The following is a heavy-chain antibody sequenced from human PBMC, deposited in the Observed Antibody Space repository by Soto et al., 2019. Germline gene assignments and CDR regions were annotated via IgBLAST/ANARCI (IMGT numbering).Heavy chain of an antibody. Sequence: QVQLVQSGAEVKKPGSSVKVSCKASGGTFSSYAISWVRQAPGQGLEWMGGIIPIFGTANYAQKFQGRVTVTADESTSTAYMELSSLRSEDTAVYYCVRGLKVTTVTGYYYGMDVWGQGTTVTVSS. D-gene: IGHD4-4*01. CDR2: IIPIFGTA. CDR3: VRGLKVTTVTGYYYGMDV. V-gene: IGHV1-69*12. CDR1: GGTFSSYA. J-gene: IGHJ6*02.